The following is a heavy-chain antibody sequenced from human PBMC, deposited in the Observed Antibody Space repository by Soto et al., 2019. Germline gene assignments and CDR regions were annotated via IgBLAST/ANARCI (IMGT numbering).Heavy chain of an antibody. V-gene: IGHV3-30*18. CDR2: ISYDGNNK. CDR1: EFIFRSYG. J-gene: IGHJ6*02. Sequence: PGGSLRLSCGASEFIFRSYGMHWVRQAPGKGLEWVAVISYDGNNKYYADSVKGRFTISRDNSKNTLYLQMNSLRAEDTAVYYCAKDPDGSGYIGYGMDVWGQGTTVTVSS. CDR3: AKDPDGSGYIGYGMDV. D-gene: IGHD3-10*01.